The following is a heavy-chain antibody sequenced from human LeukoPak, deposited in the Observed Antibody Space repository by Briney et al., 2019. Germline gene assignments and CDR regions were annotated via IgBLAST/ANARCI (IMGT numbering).Heavy chain of an antibody. J-gene: IGHJ3*02. CDR3: ARDLGSIATAGTETFDI. CDR2: IYSDSTT. D-gene: IGHD6-13*01. Sequence: GGSLRLSCAASGFTVSSNYMSWARQAPGKGLEWVSIIYSDSTTDYADSVKGRFTISRDSSKNSLYLQLNSLRAEDTAVYYCARDLGSIATAGTETFDIWGQGTMVTVSS. V-gene: IGHV3-66*01. CDR1: GFTVSSNY.